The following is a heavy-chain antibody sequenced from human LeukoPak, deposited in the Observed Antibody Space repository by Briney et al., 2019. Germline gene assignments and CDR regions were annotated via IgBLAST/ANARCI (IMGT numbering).Heavy chain of an antibody. CDR1: GFAFSNYG. D-gene: IGHD3-22*01. CDR2: ITGSGVTT. V-gene: IGHV3-48*04. Sequence: GALRLSCAASGFAFSNYGINWVRQAPGKGLEWVSGITGSGVTTYYADSVKGRFTISRDNAKNSLYLQMNSLRAEDTAVYYCARDGSDSTGYYYALWGQGTLVTVSS. CDR3: ARDGSDSTGYYYAL. J-gene: IGHJ4*02.